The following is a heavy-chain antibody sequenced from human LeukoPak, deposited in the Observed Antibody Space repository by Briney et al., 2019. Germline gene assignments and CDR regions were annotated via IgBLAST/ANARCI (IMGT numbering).Heavy chain of an antibody. D-gene: IGHD4-17*01. CDR1: GGSFSGNY. V-gene: IGHV4-34*01. CDR2: SSHRGRT. J-gene: IGHJ4*02. CDR3: ARHGDDYGVDS. Sequence: PSETLSLTCAVYGGSFSGNYWSWIRQPPGKGLERIGESSHRGRTNYNPSLKSRVTISVDTSKNQFSLKLSSLTAADTAVYFCARHGDDYGVDSWGQGTLVTVSS.